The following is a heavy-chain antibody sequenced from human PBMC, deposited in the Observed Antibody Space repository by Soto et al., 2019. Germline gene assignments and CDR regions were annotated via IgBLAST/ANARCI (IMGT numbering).Heavy chain of an antibody. CDR1: GGTFSSYA. CDR3: ARDLDDYGDYFFDY. J-gene: IGHJ4*02. D-gene: IGHD4-17*01. CDR2: IIPIFGTA. Sequence: QVQLVQSGAEVKKPGSSVKVSCKASGGTFSSYAISWVRQAPGQGLEWMGGIIPIFGTANYAQKLQGRVTITADESTSTAYMELSSLRSEDTAVYYCARDLDDYGDYFFDYWGQGTLVTVSS. V-gene: IGHV1-69*01.